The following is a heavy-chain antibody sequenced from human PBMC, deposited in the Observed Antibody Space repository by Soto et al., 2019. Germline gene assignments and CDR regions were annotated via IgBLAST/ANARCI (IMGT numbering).Heavy chain of an antibody. V-gene: IGHV1-69*01. CDR2: IIPIFGTA. CDR1: GGTFSSYA. Sequence: QVQLVQSGAEVKKPGSSVKVSCKASGGTFSSYAISWVRQAPGQGLEWMGGIIPIFGTANYAQKFQGRVTITADESTSTAYMELSSLRSDDTAVYYCAREQQLVQRVYYYYGMDVWGQGTTVTVSS. CDR3: AREQQLVQRVYYYYGMDV. J-gene: IGHJ6*02. D-gene: IGHD6-13*01.